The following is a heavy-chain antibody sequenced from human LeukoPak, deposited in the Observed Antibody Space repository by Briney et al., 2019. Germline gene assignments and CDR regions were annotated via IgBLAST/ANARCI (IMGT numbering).Heavy chain of an antibody. V-gene: IGHV1-2*02. D-gene: IGHD3-9*01. CDR1: GYTFTGYY. Sequence: GASVKVSCKASGYTFTGYYMHWVRQAPGQGLEWMGWINPNSGGTNYAQKFQGRVTMTRDTSISTAYMELSRLRSDDTAVYYCARDLGDFHWLLYYFDYWGQGTLVTVSS. CDR3: ARDLGDFHWLLYYFDY. CDR2: INPNSGGT. J-gene: IGHJ4*02.